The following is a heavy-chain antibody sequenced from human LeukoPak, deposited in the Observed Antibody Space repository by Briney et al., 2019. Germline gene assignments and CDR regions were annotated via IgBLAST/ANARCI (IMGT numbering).Heavy chain of an antibody. CDR1: GGTFSSYA. V-gene: IGHV1-69*06. J-gene: IGHJ5*02. D-gene: IGHD5-12*01. Sequence: GASVKVSCKASGGTFSSYAISWVRQAPGQGLEWMGGIIPIFGTANYAQKSQGRVTITADKSTSTAYMELSSLRSEDTAVYYCARAASDIVATDWFDPWGQGTLVTVSS. CDR2: IIPIFGTA. CDR3: ARAASDIVATDWFDP.